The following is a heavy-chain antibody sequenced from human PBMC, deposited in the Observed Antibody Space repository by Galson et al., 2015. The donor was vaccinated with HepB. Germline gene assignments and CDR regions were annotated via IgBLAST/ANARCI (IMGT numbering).Heavy chain of an antibody. J-gene: IGHJ4*02. CDR1: GYRFTSYW. V-gene: IGHV5-51*01. D-gene: IGHD3-3*01. CDR2: IYPGDSDT. CDR3: ARRSAYWSGYPLDY. Sequence: QSGAEVKKPGESLKISCRVSGYRFTSYWIGWVRQMPGKGLEWMGIIYPGDSDTRYSPSFQGQVTISVDKSINTAYLQWSSLKASDTAMYYCARRSAYWSGYPLDYWGQGTQVTVSS.